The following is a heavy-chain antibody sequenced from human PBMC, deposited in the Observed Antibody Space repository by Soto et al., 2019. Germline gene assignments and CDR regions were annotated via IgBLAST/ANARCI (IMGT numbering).Heavy chain of an antibody. D-gene: IGHD3-22*01. CDR2: IYYSGST. V-gene: IGHV4-39*01. Sequence: ETLSLTCTVSGGSISSSSYYWGWIRQPPGKGLEWIGSIYYSGSTYYNPSLKSRVTISVDTSKNQFSLKLSSVTAADTVVYYCASRYDSSGYYWVRYYYYGMDVWGQGTTVTVSS. CDR3: ASRYDSSGYYWVRYYYYGMDV. J-gene: IGHJ6*02. CDR1: GGSISSSSYY.